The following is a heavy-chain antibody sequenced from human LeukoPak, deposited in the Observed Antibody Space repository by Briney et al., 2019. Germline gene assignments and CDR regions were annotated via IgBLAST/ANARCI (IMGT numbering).Heavy chain of an antibody. CDR2: ISGSGGTT. V-gene: IGHV3-23*01. J-gene: IGHJ4*02. CDR1: GFTFNNYA. CDR3: TIDLDY. Sequence: GGSLRLSCAASGFTFNNYAMNWVRQAPGKGLEWVSVISGSGGTTYYADSVKGRFTISRDSSKNTLYLQMNSLRAEDTAVYYCTIDLDYWGQGTLVTVSS.